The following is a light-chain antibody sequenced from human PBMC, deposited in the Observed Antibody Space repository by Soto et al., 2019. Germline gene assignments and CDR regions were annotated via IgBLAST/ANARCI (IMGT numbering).Light chain of an antibody. V-gene: IGKV3-15*01. CDR2: GAS. CDR1: QSVSSN. Sequence: EIVMTQSPATLSVSPGERATLSCRASQSVSSNLAWYQQERGQAPRLLIYGASTRATGIPARFSGSGSGTEFTLTISSPQSEDFAVYYCQQYDNWPPLTFGGGTKVEIK. J-gene: IGKJ4*01. CDR3: QQYDNWPPLT.